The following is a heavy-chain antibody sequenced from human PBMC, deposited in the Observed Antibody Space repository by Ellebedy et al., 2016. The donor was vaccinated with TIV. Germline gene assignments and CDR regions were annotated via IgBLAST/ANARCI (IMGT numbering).Heavy chain of an antibody. J-gene: IGHJ5*02. CDR3: ARNKVELFLIPKAAWFDP. CDR2: INSYSSHI. V-gene: IGHV3-21*01. Sequence: GGSLRLSCAASGFTFSSYAMSWVRQAPGKGLEWVSSINSYSSHIYYAGSAKGRFTISRDNAKNSVSLQMDSLRPDDTAVYYCARNKVELFLIPKAAWFDPWGQGTLVTVSS. D-gene: IGHD1-7*01. CDR1: GFTFSSYA.